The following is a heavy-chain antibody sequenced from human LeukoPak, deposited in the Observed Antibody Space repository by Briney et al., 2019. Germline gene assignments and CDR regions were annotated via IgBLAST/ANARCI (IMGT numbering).Heavy chain of an antibody. D-gene: IGHD3-10*01. Sequence: GSLRLSCAASGFTFSSNAMSCVRQAPGKGLEWVSAISGSGGSTYYPDSVKGRFTISRDNSKNTLYLQMNSLRAEDTAVYYCAKVIYGSWYFDYWGQGTLVTVSS. V-gene: IGHV3-23*01. CDR1: GFTFSSNA. CDR3: AKVIYGSWYFDY. CDR2: ISGSGGST. J-gene: IGHJ4*02.